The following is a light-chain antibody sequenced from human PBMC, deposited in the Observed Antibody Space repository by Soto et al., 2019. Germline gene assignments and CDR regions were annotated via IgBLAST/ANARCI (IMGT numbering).Light chain of an antibody. V-gene: IGKV2-28*01. J-gene: IGKJ2*01. CDR3: MQALQTSPVT. CDR2: LGY. Sequence: DIVMTQSPLSLPVTPGEPASISCRSSQSLLHSNGYNYLDWYLQKPVQSPQLLIYLGYNRASGVPDRFSGSGSGTDFTLKISRVEAEDVGVYYCMQALQTSPVTFGQGTKLEIK. CDR1: QSLLHSNGYNY.